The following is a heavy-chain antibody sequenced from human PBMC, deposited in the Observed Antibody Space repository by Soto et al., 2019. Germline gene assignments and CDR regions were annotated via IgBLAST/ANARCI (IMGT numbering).Heavy chain of an antibody. J-gene: IGHJ6*02. V-gene: IGHV1-69*06. CDR3: ARYSPGGTHYGMDL. D-gene: IGHD3-16*01. Sequence: GASVKVSCKASGGTFSSYAISWVRQAPGQGLEWMGGIIPIFGTANYAQKFQGRATITADKSTSTAYMELSSLRSEDTAVYYCARYSPGGTHYGMDLWGQGTTFTVSS. CDR2: IIPIFGTA. CDR1: GGTFSSYA.